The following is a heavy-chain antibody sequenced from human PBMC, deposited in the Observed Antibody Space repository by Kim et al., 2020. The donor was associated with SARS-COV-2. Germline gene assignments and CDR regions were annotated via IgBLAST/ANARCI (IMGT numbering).Heavy chain of an antibody. D-gene: IGHD6-19*01. Sequence: ASSVKGRFTISRDNAKNTLYLQMNSLRAEDTAVYYCARRQFTSGWYYFDYWGQGTLVTVSS. V-gene: IGHV3-74*01. CDR3: ARRQFTSGWYYFDY. J-gene: IGHJ4*02.